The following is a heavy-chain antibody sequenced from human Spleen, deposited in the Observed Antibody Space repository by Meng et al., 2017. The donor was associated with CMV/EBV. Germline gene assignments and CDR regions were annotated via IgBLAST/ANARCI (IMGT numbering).Heavy chain of an antibody. CDR1: GGSFSGYY. Sequence: GSLRLSCAVYGGSFSGYYWSWIRQPPGKGLEWIGEINHSGSTNYNPSLKSRVTISVDTSKNQFSLKLSSVTAADTAVYYCARGSPPHYYYYGMDVWGQGTTVTVSS. CDR3: ARGSPPHYYYYGMDV. J-gene: IGHJ6*02. V-gene: IGHV4-34*01. CDR2: INHSGST.